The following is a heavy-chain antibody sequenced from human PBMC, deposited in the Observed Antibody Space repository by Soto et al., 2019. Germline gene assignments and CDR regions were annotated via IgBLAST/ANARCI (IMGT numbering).Heavy chain of an antibody. Sequence: ASVKVSCKASGYSFTSYYMHWVRQAPGQGLEWMGIINPSGGSTSYAQKFQGRVTMTRDTSTSTVYMELSSLRSEDTAVYYCARLNTAGNGDPRADYWGQGTLVTVSS. CDR1: GYSFTSYY. CDR2: INPSGGST. V-gene: IGHV1-46*03. D-gene: IGHD4-17*01. CDR3: ARLNTAGNGDPRADY. J-gene: IGHJ4*02.